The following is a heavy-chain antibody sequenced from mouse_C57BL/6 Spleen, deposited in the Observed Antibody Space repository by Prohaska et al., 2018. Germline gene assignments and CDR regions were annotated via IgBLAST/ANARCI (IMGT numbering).Heavy chain of an antibody. CDR3: ARGGFAY. CDR1: GYTFTSYW. CDR2: IDPSDSYT. V-gene: IGHV1-69*01. J-gene: IGHJ3*01. Sequence: QVQLQQPGAELVMPGASVKLSCKASGYTFTSYWMHWVKQRPGQGLEWIGEIDPSDSYTNYNQKFKDKATLTVDKSSSTAYMQLSSLTSEDSAVYYCARGGFAYWGQGTLVTVSA.